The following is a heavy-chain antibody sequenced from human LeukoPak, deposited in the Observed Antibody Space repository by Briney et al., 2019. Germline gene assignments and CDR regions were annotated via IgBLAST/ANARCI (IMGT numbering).Heavy chain of an antibody. V-gene: IGHV1-69*13. Sequence: GASVKVSCKASGYTFTSYGISWVRQAPGQGLEWMGGIIPIFGTANYAQKFQGRVTITADESTSTAYMELSSLRSEDTAVYYCARTYDFWTGYYFDYWGQGTLVTVSS. D-gene: IGHD3-3*01. CDR2: IIPIFGTA. J-gene: IGHJ4*02. CDR3: ARTYDFWTGYYFDY. CDR1: GYTFTSYG.